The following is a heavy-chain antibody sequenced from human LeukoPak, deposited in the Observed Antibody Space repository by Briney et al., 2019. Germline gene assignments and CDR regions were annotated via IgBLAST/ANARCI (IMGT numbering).Heavy chain of an antibody. CDR1: GGSFSGYY. V-gene: IGHV4-34*01. J-gene: IGHJ4*02. CDR3: ARRSYYDSSGGGDDY. D-gene: IGHD3-22*01. CDR2: INHSGST. Sequence: PSETLSLTCAVYGGSFSGYYWSWIRQPPGKGLEWIGEINHSGSTNYNPSLKSRVTISVDTSKNQFSLKLSSVTAADTAVYYCARRSYYDSSGGGDDYWGQGTLVTVSS.